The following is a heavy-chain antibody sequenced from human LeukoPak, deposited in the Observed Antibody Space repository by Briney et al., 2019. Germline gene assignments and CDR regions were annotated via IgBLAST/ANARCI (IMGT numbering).Heavy chain of an antibody. Sequence: ASVKVSCKASGYAFSMYSTYTIHWVRQAPGQRPEWMGWINVGFGETRYRQKFQGRVTLSADTSANTVYMELNSLTSEDTAVYYCARDSDTTDWAWVYWGQGTLVTVSS. D-gene: IGHD3-9*01. V-gene: IGHV1-3*01. CDR3: ARDSDTTDWAWVY. J-gene: IGHJ4*02. CDR2: INVGFGET. CDR1: GYAFSMYSTYT.